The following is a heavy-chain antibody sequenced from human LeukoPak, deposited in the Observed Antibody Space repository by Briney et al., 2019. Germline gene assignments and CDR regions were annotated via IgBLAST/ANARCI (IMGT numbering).Heavy chain of an antibody. D-gene: IGHD3-22*01. J-gene: IGHJ4*02. Sequence: TLSLTWPVAGYSISSGYSWGWIRQPPGRGLAWFGSIYDIGSTYYNPSLENRVTISVDTAKNRFSLKLSSVTAADTAVYYCARRPYYYDSSGYRDYWGQGTLVTVSS. CDR2: IYDIGST. CDR3: ARRPYYYDSSGYRDY. CDR1: GYSISSGYS. V-gene: IGHV4-38-2*01.